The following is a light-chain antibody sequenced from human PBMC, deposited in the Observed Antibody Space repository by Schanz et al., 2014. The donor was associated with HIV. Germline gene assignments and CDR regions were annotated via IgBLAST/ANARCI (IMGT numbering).Light chain of an antibody. CDR1: QSISSSY. CDR3: QYFGNSGGT. CDR2: GAS. Sequence: EIVLTQSPGTLSLSPGERATLSCRASQSISSSYFAWYQQKPGQAPRLLIYGASIRATGVPDRFSGSGSGTDFTLTISRLEPEDFAVYYCQYFGNSGGTFGGGTKVEIK. V-gene: IGKV3-20*01. J-gene: IGKJ4*01.